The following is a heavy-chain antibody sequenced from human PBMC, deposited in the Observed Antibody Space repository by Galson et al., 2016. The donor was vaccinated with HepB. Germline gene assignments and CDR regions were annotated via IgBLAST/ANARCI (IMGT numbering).Heavy chain of an antibody. D-gene: IGHD5-24*01. J-gene: IGHJ4*01. Sequence: PALVKPPQTLTLTCTFSGFSLSTNGMCVSWIRQPPGKALEWLALIDWDDDKYYSTSLKTRLTISKDTSKNQVVLTMTNMDPVDTATYYCARIDGYSERGFDYWGHGTLVTVSS. CDR1: GFSLSTNGMC. CDR2: IDWDDDK. V-gene: IGHV2-70*01. CDR3: ARIDGYSERGFDY.